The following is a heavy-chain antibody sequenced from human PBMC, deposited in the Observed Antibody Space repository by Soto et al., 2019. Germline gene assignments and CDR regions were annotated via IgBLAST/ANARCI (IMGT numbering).Heavy chain of an antibody. CDR2: IKQDGSEQ. CDR1: GLTFSNYW. D-gene: IGHD2-21*02. J-gene: IGHJ5*02. Sequence: PGGSLRLSCAASGLTFSNYWMSWVRQAPGKGLEWVANIKQDGSEQYYSDSVKGRFTISRDNAKNSLYLQMNGLTAEDTAVYYCARESGDWPLNWFDPWGQGTLVTVSS. V-gene: IGHV3-7*01. CDR3: ARESGDWPLNWFDP.